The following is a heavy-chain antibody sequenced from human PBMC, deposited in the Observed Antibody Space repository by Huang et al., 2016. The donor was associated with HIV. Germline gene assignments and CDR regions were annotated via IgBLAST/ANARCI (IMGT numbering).Heavy chain of an antibody. CDR1: GFTFNKFD. Sequence: QVQLVESGGGVVQPGRSLRLSCAAFGFTFNKFDMHWVRQAPGKVLEWVAIISYDGSSKDHADSVKGRFTISRDNSKNTVYLQMNSLRVEDTAVYYCAKDGRGSGTYYDYFEYWGQGTLVTVSS. CDR2: ISYDGSSK. D-gene: IGHD1-26*01. CDR3: AKDGRGSGTYYDYFEY. V-gene: IGHV3-30*18. J-gene: IGHJ4*02.